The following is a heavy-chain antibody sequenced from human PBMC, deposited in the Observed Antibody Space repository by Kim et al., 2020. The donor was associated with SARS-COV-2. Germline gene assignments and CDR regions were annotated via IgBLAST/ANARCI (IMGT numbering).Heavy chain of an antibody. J-gene: IGHJ5*02. V-gene: IGHV6-1*01. CDR1: GDSVSSNRAA. Sequence: SQTLSLTCAISGDSVSSNRAAWNWIRQSPSRGLEWLGRTYYRSRWYNDYAVSVKSRIRFNPDTSKNQLSLQLNSVTPEDTAVYYCARDYVFHSNWEPHGTRFDPWGQGTLVTVSS. CDR2: TYYRSRWYN. D-gene: IGHD6-13*01. CDR3: ARDYVFHSNWEPHGTRFDP.